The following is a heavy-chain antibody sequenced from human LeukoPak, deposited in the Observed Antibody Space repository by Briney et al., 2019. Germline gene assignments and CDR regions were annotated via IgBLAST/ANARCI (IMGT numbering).Heavy chain of an antibody. CDR3: ARDGGGSYGTSRDGYKA. D-gene: IGHD5-24*01. V-gene: IGHV3-7*01. J-gene: IGHJ5*02. CDR2: IKQDGSEK. CDR1: GFTFSSYE. Sequence: GGSLRLSCAASGFTFSSYEMNWVRQAPGKGLEWVANIKQDGSEKYYVDSVKGRFTISRDNAKNSLYLQMNSLRAEDTAVYYCARDGGGSYGTSRDGYKAWGQGTLVTVSS.